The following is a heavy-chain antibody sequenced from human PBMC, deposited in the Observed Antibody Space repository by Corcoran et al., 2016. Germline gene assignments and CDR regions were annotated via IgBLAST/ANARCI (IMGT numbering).Heavy chain of an antibody. CDR2: INPSGGST. J-gene: IGHJ4*02. CDR1: GYTFTSYY. V-gene: IGHV1-46*01. Sequence: QVQLVQSGAEVKKPGASVKVSCKASGYTFTSYYMHWVRQAPGQGLEWMGIINPSGGSTSYAQKFQGRVTMTRDTSTSTVYMELSSLRSEDTAVYYCAGGRYCTNGVCYTPLYYWGQGTLVTVSS. D-gene: IGHD2-8*01. CDR3: AGGRYCTNGVCYTPLYY.